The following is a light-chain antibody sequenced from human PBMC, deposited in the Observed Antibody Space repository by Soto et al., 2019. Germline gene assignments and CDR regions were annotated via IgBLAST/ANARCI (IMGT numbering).Light chain of an antibody. CDR2: GIF. CDR3: QHYDGSPRT. CDR1: QSVKTDY. Sequence: ETVLTQFPATVYLSPGERATLYCRTGQSVKTDYLAWYQQKPGQAPRLLVYGIFNRATGVPARFSGSGSGTDFTLTISGLEPEDSAVYYCQHYDGSPRTVGQGTKVEIK. V-gene: IGKV3-20*01. J-gene: IGKJ2*01.